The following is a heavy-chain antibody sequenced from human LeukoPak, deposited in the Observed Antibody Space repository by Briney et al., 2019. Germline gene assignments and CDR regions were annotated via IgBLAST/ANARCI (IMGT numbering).Heavy chain of an antibody. CDR1: VYTFTSYY. CDR2: INPSGGST. Sequence: GASVKVSCKASVYTFTSYYMHWVRQAPGQGLEWMGIINPSGGSTSYAQKFQGRGTMTRDTSTSTVYMELSSLRSEDTAVYYGVSFDGRGDYWGQGTLVTVSS. CDR3: VSFDGRGDY. V-gene: IGHV1-46*01. J-gene: IGHJ4*02. D-gene: IGHD3-9*01.